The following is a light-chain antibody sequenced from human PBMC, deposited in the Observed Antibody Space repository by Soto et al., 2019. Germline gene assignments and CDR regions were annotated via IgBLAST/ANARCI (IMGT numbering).Light chain of an antibody. CDR1: QSVSNN. V-gene: IGKV3-15*01. CDR3: QQYNNWPRT. Sequence: EIVMTQSPATLSVSPGERANLSCRGSQSVSNNLAWYQQKPGQAPRLLIYGASTRATGIPARFSGSGSGTEFTLTISSLLSEDFAVYYCQQYNNWPRTFGQGTKVEIK. J-gene: IGKJ1*01. CDR2: GAS.